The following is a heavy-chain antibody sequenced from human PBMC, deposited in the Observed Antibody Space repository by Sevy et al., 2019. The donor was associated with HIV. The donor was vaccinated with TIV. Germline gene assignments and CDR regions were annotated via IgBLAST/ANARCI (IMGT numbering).Heavy chain of an antibody. CDR3: ARGSDGSGSYLDYYYGMDV. Sequence: GGSLSLSCAASGFTFSSYWMSWVRQAPGKGLEWVANIKQDGSEKYYVDSVKGRFTISRDNAKNSLYRQRNSLRAEDTAVYYCARGSDGSGSYLDYYYGMDVWGQGTTVTVSS. CDR1: GFTFSSYW. J-gene: IGHJ6*02. D-gene: IGHD3-10*01. V-gene: IGHV3-7*01. CDR2: IKQDGSEK.